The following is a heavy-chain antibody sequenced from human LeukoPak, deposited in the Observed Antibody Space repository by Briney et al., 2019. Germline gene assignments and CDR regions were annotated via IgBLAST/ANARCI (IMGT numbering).Heavy chain of an antibody. V-gene: IGHV3-23*01. Sequence: GGSLRLSCAASGFTFSSYAMSWVRQAPGKGLEWVSAISGSGGSTYYADSVKGRFTISRDNSKNTLYLQMNSLRAEDTAVYDCAKVKNWNYASPSDYWGQGTLVTVSS. CDR3: AKVKNWNYASPSDY. CDR1: GFTFSSYA. D-gene: IGHD1-7*01. J-gene: IGHJ4*02. CDR2: ISGSGGST.